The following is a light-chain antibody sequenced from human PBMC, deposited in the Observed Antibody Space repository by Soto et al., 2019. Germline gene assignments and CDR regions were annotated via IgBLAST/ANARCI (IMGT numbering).Light chain of an antibody. CDR2: EVS. V-gene: IGLV2-14*01. CDR3: SSYTTRGSLV. Sequence: QSALTQPASVSGSPGQSIAISCTGTSSDVGIYNYVSWYQQLPGKAPKLMIYEVSHRPSGVSNRFSGSKSGKTASLTISGLQAVDEADYYCSSYTTRGSLVFGGGTKLTVL. CDR1: SSDVGIYNY. J-gene: IGLJ2*01.